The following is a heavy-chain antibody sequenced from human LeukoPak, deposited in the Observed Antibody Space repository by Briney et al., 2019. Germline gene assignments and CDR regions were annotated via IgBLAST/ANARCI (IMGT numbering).Heavy chain of an antibody. CDR1: GYKFNNYG. CDR2: ISAYNGNT. CDR3: ARDPRDYYASGSYYTPYNWFDP. D-gene: IGHD3-10*01. J-gene: IGHJ5*02. Sequence: GASVKVSCKASGYKFNNYGISWVRQAPGQGLEWMGWISAYNGNTNYAQKLQGRVTMTTDTSTSTAYVELRSLRSDDTAVYYCARDPRDYYASGSYYTPYNWFDPWGQGTLVTVSS. V-gene: IGHV1-18*01.